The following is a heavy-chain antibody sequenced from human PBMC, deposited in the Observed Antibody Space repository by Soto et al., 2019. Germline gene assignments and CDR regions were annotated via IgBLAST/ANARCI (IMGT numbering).Heavy chain of an antibody. Sequence: QVQLVQSGAEVRKPGASVKISCRASEYTFTTFYIHWVRQTPGQGLEWMGMISPSGDSTTYAQRLQGRVTMTRDTSTSTAFMELRSLRSEDTSMYYCARHFGIVRNYYYYYGMYVWGQGTTVTVSS. CDR1: EYTFTTFY. CDR2: ISPSGDST. V-gene: IGHV1-46*01. CDR3: ARHFGIVRNYYYYYGMYV. J-gene: IGHJ6*02. D-gene: IGHD3-3*01.